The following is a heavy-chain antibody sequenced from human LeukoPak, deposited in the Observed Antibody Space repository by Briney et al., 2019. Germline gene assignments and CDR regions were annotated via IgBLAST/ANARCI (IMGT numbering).Heavy chain of an antibody. D-gene: IGHD3-10*01. CDR1: GDSISSYY. Sequence: SETLSLTCTVSGDSISSYYWSWIRQPPGKGLEWIGYIYHSGTTYYNPSLQSRVTMSVDTSKNQFSLKLSSVTTVDTAVYYCARKENVYYYFDYWGQGTLVTVSS. V-gene: IGHV4-59*12. CDR2: IYHSGTT. J-gene: IGHJ4*02. CDR3: ARKENVYYYFDY.